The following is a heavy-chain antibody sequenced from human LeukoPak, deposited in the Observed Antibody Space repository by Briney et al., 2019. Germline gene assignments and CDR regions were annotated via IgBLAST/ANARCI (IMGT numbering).Heavy chain of an antibody. V-gene: IGHV1-69*13. J-gene: IGHJ6*02. D-gene: IGHD5-18*01. Sequence: PRASVKVSCKASGGTFSSYAISWVRQAPGQGLEWMGGIIPIFGTANYAQKFQGRVTITADESTSTAYMELSSLRSEDTAVYYCARSQDTAMVYYYYGMDVWGQGTTVTVSS. CDR2: IIPIFGTA. CDR1: GGTFSSYA. CDR3: ARSQDTAMVYYYYGMDV.